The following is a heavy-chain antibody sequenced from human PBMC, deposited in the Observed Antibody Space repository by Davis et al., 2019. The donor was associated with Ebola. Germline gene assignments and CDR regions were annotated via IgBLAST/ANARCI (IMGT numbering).Heavy chain of an antibody. Sequence: GGSLRLSCAASGFTFSDYWMHWVRHSPGKGLVWVSSISSSSSYIYYADSVKGRFTISRDNVKNSLYLQMNSLRAEDTAVYYCARDSSGRGFDIWGQGTMVTVSS. V-gene: IGHV3-21*01. J-gene: IGHJ3*02. CDR2: ISSSSSYI. CDR1: GFTFSDYW. CDR3: ARDSSGRGFDI. D-gene: IGHD5-12*01.